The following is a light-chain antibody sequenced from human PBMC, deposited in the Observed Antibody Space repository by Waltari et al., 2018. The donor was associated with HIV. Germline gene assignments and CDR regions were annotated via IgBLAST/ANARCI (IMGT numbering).Light chain of an antibody. V-gene: IGKV3-11*01. CDR2: EAS. CDR3: QQRSRWPRT. Sequence: EIVLTQSPATLSLSPGERATLSCRASQSVGTYLGWYQQKPGQAPRLLIYEASNRASGVPGRFSASGSWTDFTLTISNLEPEDFAVYYCQQRSRWPRTFGQGTKVEI. CDR1: QSVGTY. J-gene: IGKJ1*01.